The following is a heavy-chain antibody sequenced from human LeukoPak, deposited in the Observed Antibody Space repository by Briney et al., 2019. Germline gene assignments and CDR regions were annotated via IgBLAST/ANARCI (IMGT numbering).Heavy chain of an antibody. CDR2: IYTSGST. D-gene: IGHD3-22*01. V-gene: IGHV4-61*02. Sequence: SETLSLTCTVSGNSISSGDNYWSWIRQPAGKGLEWIGRIYTSGSTNYNPPLKSRVTISADTSKNQSSLRLSSVTAADTAVYYCARASYSYDINGWVPFDYWGQGTLVTVSS. CDR3: ARASYSYDINGWVPFDY. J-gene: IGHJ4*02. CDR1: GNSISSGDNY.